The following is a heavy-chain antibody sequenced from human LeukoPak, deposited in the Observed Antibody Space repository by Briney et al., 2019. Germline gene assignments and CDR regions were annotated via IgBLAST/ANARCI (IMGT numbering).Heavy chain of an antibody. J-gene: IGHJ4*02. CDR1: GGSLRSGSYY. CDR2: IYNRGST. Sequence: PSQTLSLTCTVSGGSLRSGSYYWSWIRQPAGKGLEWIGRIYNRGSTNYNPSLKSRVTMSEDTSKNQFSLNLSSVTAADTAVYFCACEHGTNAGLFDFWGQGTLVTVSS. CDR3: ACEHGTNAGLFDF. D-gene: IGHD2-8*01. V-gene: IGHV4-61*02.